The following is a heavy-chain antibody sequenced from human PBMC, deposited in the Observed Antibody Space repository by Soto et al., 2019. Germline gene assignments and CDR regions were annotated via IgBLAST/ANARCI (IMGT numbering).Heavy chain of an antibody. CDR1: GFTFSSYA. Sequence: EVQLLESGGGLVQPGGSLRLSCAASGFTFSSYAMSWVRQPPGKGLEWVSLIRASGSSTYYAASVKGRFTISRDNSKNTLDLQMNSLRAEDTAVYYCAKGRDAPEYFQHWGQGTQVTVSS. V-gene: IGHV3-23*01. J-gene: IGHJ1*01. CDR2: IRASGSST. CDR3: AKGRDAPEYFQH. D-gene: IGHD2-21*02.